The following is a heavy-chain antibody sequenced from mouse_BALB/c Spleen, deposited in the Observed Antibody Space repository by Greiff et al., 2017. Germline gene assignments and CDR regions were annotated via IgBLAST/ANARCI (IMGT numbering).Heavy chain of an antibody. CDR3: ARRGLYYAMDY. D-gene: IGHD6-1*01. J-gene: IGHJ4*01. CDR2: INPSTGYT. CDR1: GYTFTSYW. V-gene: IGHV1-7*01. Sequence: QVQLQQSGAELAKPGASVKMSCKASGYTFTSYWMHWVKQRPGQGLEWIGYINPSTGYTEYNQKFKDKATLTADKSSSPAYMQLSSLTSEDSAVYYCARRGLYYAMDYWGQGTSVTVSS.